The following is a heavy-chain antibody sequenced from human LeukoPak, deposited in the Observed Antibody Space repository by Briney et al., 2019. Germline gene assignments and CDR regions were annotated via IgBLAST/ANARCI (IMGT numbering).Heavy chain of an antibody. CDR3: ATSYTFRFDP. J-gene: IGHJ5*02. CDR1: GFTFNNFA. CDR2: ISGSGGHT. Sequence: GGSLRLSCTGTGFTFNNFAMSWVRQSPGKGLEWVSSISGSGGHTYYADSVKGRFTISRDNSRDTLYLQMVSPRAEDTAVYYCATSYTFRFDPWGQGTLVTVSS. V-gene: IGHV3-23*01. D-gene: IGHD2/OR15-2a*01.